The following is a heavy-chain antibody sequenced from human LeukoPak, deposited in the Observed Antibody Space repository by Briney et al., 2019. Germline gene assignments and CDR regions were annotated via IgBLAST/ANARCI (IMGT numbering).Heavy chain of an antibody. D-gene: IGHD4-11*01. Sequence: KASQTMSLTCTVSGASISSGSYYWSWIRQPAGKGLEWIGRIYTSGSTNYNPSLKSRVTISVDTSKNQFSLKLSSVTAADTAVYYCARTDYPVYFDYWGQGTLVTVSS. CDR2: IYTSGST. CDR3: ARTDYPVYFDY. CDR1: GASISSGSYY. J-gene: IGHJ4*02. V-gene: IGHV4-61*02.